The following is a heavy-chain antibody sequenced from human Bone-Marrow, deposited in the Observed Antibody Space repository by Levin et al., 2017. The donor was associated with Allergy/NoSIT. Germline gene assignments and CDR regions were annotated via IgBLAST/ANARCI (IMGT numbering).Heavy chain of an antibody. CDR2: IWYDGSNK. D-gene: IGHD2-2*01. V-gene: IGHV3-33*01. CDR3: ARDMAEEVVPAAIY. CDR1: GFTFSSYG. Sequence: PGGSLRLSCAASGFTFSSYGMHWVRQAPGKGLEWVAVIWYDGSNKYYADSVKGRFTISRDNSKNTLYLQMNSLRAEDTAVYYCARDMAEEVVPAAIYWGQGTLVTVSS. J-gene: IGHJ4*02.